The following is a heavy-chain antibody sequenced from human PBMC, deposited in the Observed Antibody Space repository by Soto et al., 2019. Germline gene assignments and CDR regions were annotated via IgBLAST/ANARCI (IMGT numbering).Heavy chain of an antibody. V-gene: IGHV1-2*02. J-gene: IGHJ6*02. CDR1: GYTFTGYY. D-gene: IGHD2-2*01. CDR2: INPNSGGT. CDR3: ARDEDCSSTSCYYYGMDV. Sequence: ASVKVSCKSSGYTFTGYYIHWVRQAPGQGLEWMGWINPNSGGTNYAQKFQGRVTMTRDTSISTAYMELSRLRSDDTAVYYCARDEDCSSTSCYYYGMDVWGQGTTVTVSS.